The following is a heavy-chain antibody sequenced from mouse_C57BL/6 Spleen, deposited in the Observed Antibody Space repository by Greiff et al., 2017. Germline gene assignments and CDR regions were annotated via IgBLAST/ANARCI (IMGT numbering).Heavy chain of an antibody. Sequence: EVMLVESGEGLVKPGGSLKLSCAASGFTFSSYAMSWVRQTPEQRLEWVAYISSGGDYIYYADTVKGRCTISRDNARNTLYLQMSSLKSEDTAMYYCTRDRGAYYSNYDAMDYWGQGTSVTVSS. V-gene: IGHV5-9-1*02. J-gene: IGHJ4*01. CDR3: TRDRGAYYSNYDAMDY. CDR2: ISSGGDYI. D-gene: IGHD2-5*01. CDR1: GFTFSSYA.